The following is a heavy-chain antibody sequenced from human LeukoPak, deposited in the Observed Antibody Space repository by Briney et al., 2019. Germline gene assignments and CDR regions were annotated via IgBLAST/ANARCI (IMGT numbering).Heavy chain of an antibody. CDR3: AREKTLPYSSSWYLFDY. Sequence: PSETLSLSCAVYGGSFGHYYWSWIRQSPGKGLEWIGEINHSGITNYNPSLKSRATMSVDTSKNQFSLKLSSVTAADTAVYYCAREKTLPYSSSWYLFDYWGQGTLVTVSS. V-gene: IGHV4-34*01. CDR2: INHSGIT. J-gene: IGHJ4*02. D-gene: IGHD6-13*01. CDR1: GGSFGHYY.